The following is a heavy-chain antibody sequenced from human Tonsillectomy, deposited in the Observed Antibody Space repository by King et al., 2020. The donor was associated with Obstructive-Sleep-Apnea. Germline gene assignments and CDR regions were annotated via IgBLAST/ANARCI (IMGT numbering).Heavy chain of an antibody. J-gene: IGHJ5*02. CDR3: ARDQQYSYGLNWFDP. V-gene: IGHV4-39*07. Sequence: VQLQESGPGLVKPSETLSLTCTVSGGSISSSSYYWGWIRQPPGKGLEWIGSIYYSGSTYYNPSLKRRVTISVDTSKNQFSLKLSSVTAADTAVYYCARDQQYSYGLNWFDPWGQGTLVTVSS. CDR1: GGSISSSSYY. CDR2: IYYSGST. D-gene: IGHD5-18*01.